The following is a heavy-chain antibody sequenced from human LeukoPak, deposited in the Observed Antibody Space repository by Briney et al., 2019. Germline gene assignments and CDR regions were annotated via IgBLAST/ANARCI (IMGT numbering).Heavy chain of an antibody. Sequence: PGGSRRLSCAASGFTFSSYGMHWVRQVPGKGLEWVAFIRYDGSNKYYADSVKGRFTISRDNSKNTLYLQMNSLRAEDTAVYYCAKDPSITMVRGVSLPDYWGQGTLVIVSS. CDR2: IRYDGSNK. D-gene: IGHD3-10*01. J-gene: IGHJ4*02. V-gene: IGHV3-30*02. CDR1: GFTFSSYG. CDR3: AKDPSITMVRGVSLPDY.